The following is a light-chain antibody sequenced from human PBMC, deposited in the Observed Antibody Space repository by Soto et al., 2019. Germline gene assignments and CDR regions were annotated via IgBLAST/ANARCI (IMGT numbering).Light chain of an antibody. CDR2: AAS. V-gene: IGKV1-27*01. Sequence: DLQMTQSPSSLSASVGDEVTITCRASQGISNYLAWYQQKPGKVPKLLMYAASTLQRGVPSRFSGSGSGTDFTLTISGLQPEDVATYYCHKYNGAPWTFGQGTKVEIK. CDR1: QGISNY. J-gene: IGKJ1*01. CDR3: HKYNGAPWT.